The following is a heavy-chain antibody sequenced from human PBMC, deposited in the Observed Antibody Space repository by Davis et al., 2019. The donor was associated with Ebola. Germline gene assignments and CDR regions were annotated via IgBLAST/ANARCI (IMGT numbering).Heavy chain of an antibody. V-gene: IGHV3-23*01. J-gene: IGHJ3*01. D-gene: IGHD6-13*01. Sequence: GGSLRLSCSASGFIFSTYAMSWVRRAPGKGLEWVSTLGLSADTYYADSVKGRFTISRDNSRNTLHLQMNSLRVEDTAIYYCVKDTSSIWFDVWGQGTTVTVSS. CDR2: LGLSADT. CDR3: VKDTSSIWFDV. CDR1: GFIFSTYA.